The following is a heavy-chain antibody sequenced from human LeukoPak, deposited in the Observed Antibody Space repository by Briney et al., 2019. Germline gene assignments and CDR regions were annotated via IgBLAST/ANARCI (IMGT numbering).Heavy chain of an antibody. CDR2: IYPGDSDT. CDR1: GYSFTSYW. V-gene: IGHV5-51*01. J-gene: IGHJ5*02. D-gene: IGHD6-13*01. CDR3: ARHVNTGYSSSWYGPDWFDP. Sequence: RAGESLKISCKGSGYSFTSYWIGWVRQMPGKGLEWMGIIYPGDSDTRYSPSFQGQVTISADKSISTAYLQWSSLKASDTAMYYCARHVNTGYSSSWYGPDWFDPWGQGTLVTVSP.